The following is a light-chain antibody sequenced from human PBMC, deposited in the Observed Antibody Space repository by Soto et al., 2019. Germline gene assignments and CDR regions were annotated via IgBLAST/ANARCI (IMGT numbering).Light chain of an antibody. Sequence: QSVLTQPPSVSGSPGQSVTISCTGTSSDIGGSNRVSWYQQSPGTAPKFMIYEVSNRPSAVPDRFSGSKSGTTASLTISGLQPEDEADYYCSSYTTTNTWVFGGGTKVTVL. CDR2: EVS. J-gene: IGLJ3*02. V-gene: IGLV2-18*02. CDR3: SSYTTTNTWV. CDR1: SSDIGGSNR.